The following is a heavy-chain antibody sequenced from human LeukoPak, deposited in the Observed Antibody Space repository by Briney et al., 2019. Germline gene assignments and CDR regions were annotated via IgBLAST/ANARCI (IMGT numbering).Heavy chain of an antibody. V-gene: IGHV3-74*01. J-gene: IGHJ4*02. CDR1: GFTFRNSR. Sequence: PGGSLRLSCTASGFTFRNSRMHWVRQAPGKGLMWVSRIGSDGSNTIYADSVKGRFTISRDNAKNTLYLQMNSLRAEDTAVYYCARDRGENYDSSGYYDYWGQGTLVIVSS. D-gene: IGHD3-22*01. CDR2: IGSDGSNT. CDR3: ARDRGENYDSSGYYDY.